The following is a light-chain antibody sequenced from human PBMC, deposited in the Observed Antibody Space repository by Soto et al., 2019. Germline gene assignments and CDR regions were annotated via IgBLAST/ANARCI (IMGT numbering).Light chain of an antibody. CDR2: GNS. Sequence: QSVLTQPPSVSGAPGQRVTISCTGSSSNIGAGFDVHWYHQIAGTAPKLLIYGNSNRPSGVPDRFSGSKSGTSASLAINGLQAEDEAEYYCQSYDSSLSGWVFGGGTKLTVL. CDR3: QSYDSSLSGWV. J-gene: IGLJ3*02. V-gene: IGLV1-40*01. CDR1: SSNIGAGFD.